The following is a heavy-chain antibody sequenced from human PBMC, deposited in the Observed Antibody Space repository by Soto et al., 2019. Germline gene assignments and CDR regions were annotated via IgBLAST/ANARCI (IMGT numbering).Heavy chain of an antibody. J-gene: IGHJ6*02. Sequence: SETLSLTCTVSGGSISSGGYYWSWIRQHPGKGLEWIGYIYYSGSTYYNPSLKSRVTISVDTSKNQFSLKLSSVTAADTAVYYCARDRKLIYGSGSHYYYGMDVWGQGTTVTVSS. CDR1: GGSISSGGYY. V-gene: IGHV4-31*03. D-gene: IGHD3-10*01. CDR2: IYYSGST. CDR3: ARDRKLIYGSGSHYYYGMDV.